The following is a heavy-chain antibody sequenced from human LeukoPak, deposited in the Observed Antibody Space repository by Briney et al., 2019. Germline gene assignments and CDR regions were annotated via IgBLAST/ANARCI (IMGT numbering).Heavy chain of an antibody. V-gene: IGHV3-30*02. Sequence: GGSLRLSCAASGFTFSSYGMHWVRQAPGKGLEWVAFIRYDGSNKYYADSVKGRFTISRDNSKNTLYLQMNSLKTEDTAVYYCTTAAAGTFDYWGQGTLVTVSS. CDR3: TTAAAGTFDY. CDR2: IRYDGSNK. CDR1: GFTFSSYG. D-gene: IGHD6-13*01. J-gene: IGHJ4*02.